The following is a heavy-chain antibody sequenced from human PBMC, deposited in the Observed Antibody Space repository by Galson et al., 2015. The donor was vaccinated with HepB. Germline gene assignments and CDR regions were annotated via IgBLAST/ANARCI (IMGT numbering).Heavy chain of an antibody. D-gene: IGHD4-23*01. CDR1: GFTFSSYA. CDR2: ISYDGSNK. CDR3: ARSNSRYYFDY. J-gene: IGHJ4*02. Sequence: SLRLSCAASGFTFSSYAMHWVRQAPGKGLEWVAVISYDGSNKYYADSVKGRFTISRDNSKNTLYLQMNSLRAEDTAVYYCARSNSRYYFDYWGQGTLVTVSS. V-gene: IGHV3-30*04.